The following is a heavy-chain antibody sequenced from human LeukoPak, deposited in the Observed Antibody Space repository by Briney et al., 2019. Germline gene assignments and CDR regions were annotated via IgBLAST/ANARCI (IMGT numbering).Heavy chain of an antibody. CDR3: ARAGYGDSDFDY. J-gene: IGHJ4*02. V-gene: IGHV4-39*07. Sequence: SETLSLTCTVSGGSISSSSYYWGWIRQPPGKGLEWIGSIYYSGSTYYNPSLKSRVTISVDTSKNQLSLKLNSVTAADTAVYYCARAGYGDSDFDYCGQGTLVTVSS. CDR1: GGSISSSSYY. D-gene: IGHD4-17*01. CDR2: IYYSGST.